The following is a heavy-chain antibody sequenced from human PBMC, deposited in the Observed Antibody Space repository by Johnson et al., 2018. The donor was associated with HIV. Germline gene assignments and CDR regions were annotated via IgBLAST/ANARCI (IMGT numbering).Heavy chain of an antibody. CDR3: ARVRPNPTVTTRGAAFDI. V-gene: IGHV3-30-3*01. CDR2: ISYDGSNK. Sequence: VQLVESGGGVVQPGRSLRLSCAASGFSFSTYAMHWVRQAPGKGLEWVAVISYDGSNKYYADSVKGRFTISRDNSKNTLYLRMNSLRAEDTAVYYCARVRPNPTVTTRGAAFDIWGQGTMVTVSS. J-gene: IGHJ3*02. D-gene: IGHD4-17*01. CDR1: GFSFSTYA.